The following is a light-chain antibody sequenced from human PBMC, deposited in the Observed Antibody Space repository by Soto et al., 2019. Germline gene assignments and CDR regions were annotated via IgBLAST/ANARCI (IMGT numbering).Light chain of an antibody. CDR2: AAS. CDR1: QSISSY. V-gene: IGKV1-39*01. CDR3: QQSYSTPRT. J-gene: IGKJ1*01. Sequence: DIQMTQYPSSLSASVGDRVTITCLASQSISSYLNWYQQKPGKAPKLLIYAASSLQSGVPSRFSGSGSGTDFTLTISSLQPEDFATYYCQQSYSTPRTFGQGTKVAIK.